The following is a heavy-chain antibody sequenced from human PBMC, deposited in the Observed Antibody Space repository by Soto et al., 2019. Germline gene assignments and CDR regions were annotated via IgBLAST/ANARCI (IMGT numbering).Heavy chain of an antibody. CDR1: GYTFTGYY. D-gene: IGHD2-2*01. CDR3: ARDMVLGYCSSYGCLPKDP. Sequence: GASVKVSCKASGYTFTGYYMHWVRQAPGQGLEWMGWINPNSGGTNYAQKFQGRVTMTRDTSINTAYMELSRLRSDDTAVYYCARDMVLGYCSSYGCLPKDPWGQGTLVTVSS. V-gene: IGHV1-2*02. J-gene: IGHJ5*02. CDR2: INPNSGGT.